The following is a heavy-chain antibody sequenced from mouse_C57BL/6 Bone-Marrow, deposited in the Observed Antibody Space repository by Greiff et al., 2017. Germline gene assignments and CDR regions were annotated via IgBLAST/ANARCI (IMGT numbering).Heavy chain of an antibody. CDR1: GFTFSSYA. J-gene: IGHJ3*01. D-gene: IGHD2-3*01. V-gene: IGHV5-4*03. CDR2: ISDGGCYT. Sequence: EVKLQESGGGLVKPGGSLKLSCAASGFTFSSYAMSWVRQTPEKRLEWVATISDGGCYTYYPDNVKGRFTIARDNAKNNLYLQRSHLKSEDTAMYYCARGGLLRGAYWGQGTLLTVSA. CDR3: ARGGLLRGAY.